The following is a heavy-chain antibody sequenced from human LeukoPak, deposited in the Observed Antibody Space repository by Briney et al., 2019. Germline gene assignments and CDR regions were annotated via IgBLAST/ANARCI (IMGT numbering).Heavy chain of an antibody. CDR1: GFAVSSNY. CDR3: ARCSGGTCYRVPFDY. D-gene: IGHD2-15*01. Sequence: GGSLRLSCAASGFAVSSNYMSWVRQAPGKGLEWVSGISGSDSTYHVDSVKGRFTISRDNSKNTLYLQTNSLRAEDTAVYYCARCSGGTCYRVPFDYWGQGTLVTVSS. CDR2: ISGSDST. V-gene: IGHV3-53*01. J-gene: IGHJ4*02.